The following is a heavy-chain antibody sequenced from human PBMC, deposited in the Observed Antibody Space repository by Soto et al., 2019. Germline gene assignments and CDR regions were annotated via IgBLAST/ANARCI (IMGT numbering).Heavy chain of an antibody. CDR3: ARAHSTGWYQHFDY. J-gene: IGHJ4*02. D-gene: IGHD6-19*01. Sequence: GESLKISCKGSGYIFANYWIGWVRQMPGKGLEWMGIIYPGDSDTRYSPSFQGHVTISADKSINTAYLHWSSPRASDSAIYYCARAHSTGWYQHFDYWGQGTLVTVSS. CDR1: GYIFANYW. CDR2: IYPGDSDT. V-gene: IGHV5-51*01.